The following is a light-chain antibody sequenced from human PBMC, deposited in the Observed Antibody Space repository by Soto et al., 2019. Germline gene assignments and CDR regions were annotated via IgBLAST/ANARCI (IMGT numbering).Light chain of an antibody. Sequence: QYVLTQPASVSGSPGQSITISCTGTSSDVGGSNYVSWYQQHPGKAPKLTIFDVSHRPSGFSNRFSGSKSGNTASLTISGLQAEDEADYYCNSYTSSSTYVFGSGTKLTVL. CDR2: DVS. J-gene: IGLJ1*01. CDR1: SSDVGGSNY. V-gene: IGLV2-14*03. CDR3: NSYTSSSTYV.